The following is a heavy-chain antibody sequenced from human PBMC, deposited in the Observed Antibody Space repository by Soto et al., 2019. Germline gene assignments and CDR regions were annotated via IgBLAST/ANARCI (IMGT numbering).Heavy chain of an antibody. V-gene: IGHV3-23*01. D-gene: IGHD5-18*01. J-gene: IGHJ4*02. Sequence: EVQLLESGGALVQPGGSLRLSCAASGFSFSTSSMAWVRQPPGKGLEWVSAISPSASDTLYADSVKGRFTIFRDNSKHTPFRQMTSLRAEDTAVYYCAKGGYTFAYERGQGILVTVSS. CDR1: GFSFSTSS. CDR3: AKGGYTFAYE. CDR2: ISPSASDT.